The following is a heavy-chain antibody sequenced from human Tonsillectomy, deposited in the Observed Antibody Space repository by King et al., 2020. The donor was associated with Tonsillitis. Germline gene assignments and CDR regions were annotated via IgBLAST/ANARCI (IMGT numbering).Heavy chain of an antibody. V-gene: IGHV4-38-2*02. J-gene: IGHJ5*02. CDR1: GYSISSRYY. CDR2: MYHGGSTS. D-gene: IGHD6-6*01. CDR3: AGRGSSSRWFDP. Sequence: VQLQESGPGLVKPSETLSLTCTVSGYSISSRYYWGWIRQPPGKGLEWIGTMYHGGSTSYYNPSLKSRVTLSVDTSKNQFSLNLSSVTAADTAVYYCAGRGSSSRWFDPWGQGTLVTVSS.